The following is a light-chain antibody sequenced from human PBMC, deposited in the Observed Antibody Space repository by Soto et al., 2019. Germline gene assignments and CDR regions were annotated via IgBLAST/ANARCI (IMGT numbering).Light chain of an antibody. J-gene: IGLJ1*01. V-gene: IGLV1-47*02. CDR2: SNN. CDR1: RSNIGSNY. CDR3: AACDDSLSSLYV. Sequence: QSVLTQPPSASGTPGQRVTISCSGSRSNIGSNYVYWYQHLPGTAPKLLIHSNNQRPSGVPDRFSGSKSGTSASLAISGLRSEDEADYYCAACDDSLSSLYVFGTGTKLTVL.